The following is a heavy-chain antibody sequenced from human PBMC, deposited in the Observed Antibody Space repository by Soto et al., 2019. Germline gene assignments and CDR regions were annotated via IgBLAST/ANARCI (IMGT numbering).Heavy chain of an antibody. CDR3: AREGGAATSPDAFDI. D-gene: IGHD1-26*01. Sequence: GASVKVSCKASGYTFTSYYMHWVRQAPGQGLEWMGIINPSGGSTSYAQKFQGRVTMTRDTSTSTVYMELSSLRSEDTAVYYCAREGGAATSPDAFDIWGQGTMVTVSS. V-gene: IGHV1-46*01. CDR1: GYTFTSYY. J-gene: IGHJ3*02. CDR2: INPSGGST.